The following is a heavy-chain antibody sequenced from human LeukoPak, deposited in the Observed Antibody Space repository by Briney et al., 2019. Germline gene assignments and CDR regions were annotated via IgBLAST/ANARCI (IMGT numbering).Heavy chain of an antibody. Sequence: PGGSLRLSCAASGFTFSGSTMNWVRQAPGKGLEWVSFISTSSSYIYYADSVRGRFTISRDNAKNSLYLQMNSLRAEDTAVYYCARQQWLDRAYYFDYWGQGTLVTVSS. CDR3: ARQQWLDRAYYFDY. V-gene: IGHV3-21*01. CDR2: ISTSSSYI. CDR1: GFTFSGST. D-gene: IGHD6-19*01. J-gene: IGHJ4*02.